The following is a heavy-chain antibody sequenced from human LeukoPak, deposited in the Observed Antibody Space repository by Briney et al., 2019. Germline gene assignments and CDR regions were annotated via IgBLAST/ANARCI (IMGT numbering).Heavy chain of an antibody. CDR2: ISGGGAGT. V-gene: IGHV3-23*01. J-gene: IGHJ4*02. D-gene: IGHD3-22*01. CDR1: GLSFGFYA. CDR3: AKDFVRYDIQFDY. Sequence: PGGSLRLSCAASGLSFGFYAMSWVRQAPGKGLKWVSSISGGGAGTYYADSVRGRFTISRDNSKNTLYLQMDSLRAEDTALYYCAKDFVRYDIQFDYWGQGALVTVSS.